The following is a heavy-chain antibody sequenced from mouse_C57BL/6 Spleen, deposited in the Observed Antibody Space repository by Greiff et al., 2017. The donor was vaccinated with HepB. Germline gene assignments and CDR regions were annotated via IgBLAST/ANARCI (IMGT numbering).Heavy chain of an antibody. CDR2: IDPNSGGN. CDR3: ARGDYGGHYYAMGY. CDR1: GYTFTSYW. J-gene: IGHJ4*01. Sequence: QVQLQQPGAELVKPGASVKLSCKASGYTFTSYWMHWVKQRPGRGLEWIGRIDPNSGGNTYNEKFKSKATLTVDKPSSTAYMQLSSLSSEDSAVYYCARGDYGGHYYAMGYWGQGTSVTVSS. D-gene: IGHD2-4*01. V-gene: IGHV1-72*01.